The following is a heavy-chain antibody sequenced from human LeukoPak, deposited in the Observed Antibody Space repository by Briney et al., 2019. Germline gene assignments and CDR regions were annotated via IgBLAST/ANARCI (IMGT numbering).Heavy chain of an antibody. CDR1: GFTVNNNY. Sequence: GGSLRLSCAASGFTVNNNYMSWVRQAPGKGLEWVSVIYSGGSTFYADSVKGRLTISRDNSKNTLYLHMDSLRAEDTAVYYCARDDTAMVKKFDYWGQGTLVTVSS. D-gene: IGHD5-18*01. V-gene: IGHV3-66*01. CDR3: ARDDTAMVKKFDY. CDR2: IYSGGST. J-gene: IGHJ4*02.